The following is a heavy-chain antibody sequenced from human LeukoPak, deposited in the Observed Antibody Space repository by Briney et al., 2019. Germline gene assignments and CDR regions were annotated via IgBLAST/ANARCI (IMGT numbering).Heavy chain of an antibody. V-gene: IGHV3-21*04. J-gene: IGHJ4*02. CDR2: ISRSSSYI. CDR1: GFTFSSYS. Sequence: GGSLRLSCAASGFTFSSYSMNWVRQAPGKGLEWVSSISRSSSYIYYADSVKGRFTISRDNAKNSLYLQMNSLRAEDTAVYYCARDLVRQQLVGVDYFDYWGQGSLVSVSS. CDR3: ARDLVRQQLVGVDYFDY. D-gene: IGHD6-6*01.